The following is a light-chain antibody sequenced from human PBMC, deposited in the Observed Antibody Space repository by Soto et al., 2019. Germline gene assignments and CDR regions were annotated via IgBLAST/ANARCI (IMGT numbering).Light chain of an antibody. V-gene: IGLV1-40*01. CDR1: SSNIGAGYE. CDR3: QSYDSSLSGYV. Sequence: QAVVTQPPSVSAAPGQRVTISCTGSSSNIGAGYEAHWYQQVPGTAPKLLIYENNNRPSGVPDRFSGSKSGTSASLPITGLQAEDEAEYYCQSYDSSLSGYVFGTGTKVTVL. J-gene: IGLJ1*01. CDR2: ENN.